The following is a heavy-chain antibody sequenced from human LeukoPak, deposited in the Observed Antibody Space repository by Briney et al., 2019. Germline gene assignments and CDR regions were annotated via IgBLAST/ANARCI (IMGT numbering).Heavy chain of an antibody. CDR3: ARGRRLQAQNPTYYMDV. D-gene: IGHD5-24*01. J-gene: IGHJ6*03. V-gene: IGHV1-46*01. Sequence: GASVKVSCKASGYTFSNYYIHWVRQAPGQGLEWRGLINPNGGSTNPAPKFRGRVTLTRDVSSSTAYMELSSLRSEDTAVYYCARGRRLQAQNPTYYMDVWGKGTTVTVSS. CDR2: INPNGGST. CDR1: GYTFSNYY.